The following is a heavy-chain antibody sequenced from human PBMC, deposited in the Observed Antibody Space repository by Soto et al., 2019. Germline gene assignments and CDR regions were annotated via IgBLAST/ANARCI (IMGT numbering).Heavy chain of an antibody. Sequence: SVKVSCKASGGTFSSYAISWVRQAPGQGLEWMGGIIPIFGTANYAQKFQGRVTITADESTSTAYMELSSLRSEDTAVYYCARGRAKGIAACPFDYWGQGTLVTVSS. CDR1: GGTFSSYA. CDR2: IIPIFGTA. D-gene: IGHD6-6*01. V-gene: IGHV1-69*13. J-gene: IGHJ4*02. CDR3: ARGRAKGIAACPFDY.